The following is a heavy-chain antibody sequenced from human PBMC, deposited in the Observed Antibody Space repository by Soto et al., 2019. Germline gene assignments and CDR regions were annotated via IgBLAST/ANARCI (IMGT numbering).Heavy chain of an antibody. V-gene: IGHV1-18*01. CDR1: GYTFASYA. CDR2: ISAYNGNT. Sequence: QVQLVQSGAEVKKPGASVKVSCKASGYTFASYAISWMRQAPGQGLEWMGWISAYNGNTNYAQKLQGRVTMTTDTSTRTAYMELRRLASDDTAVYYCARDPPPPDYWGQGILVTVS. CDR3: ARDPPPPDY. J-gene: IGHJ4*02.